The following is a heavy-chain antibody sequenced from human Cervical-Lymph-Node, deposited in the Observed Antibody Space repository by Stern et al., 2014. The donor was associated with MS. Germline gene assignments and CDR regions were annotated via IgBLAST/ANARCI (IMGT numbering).Heavy chain of an antibody. CDR1: GFTFSAYG. CDR3: AKGDNWRRLNP. D-gene: IGHD1-20*01. Sequence: VQLVESGGGVVQPGRSLRLSCAASGFTFSAYGMHCVRQAPGKGLEWVAVISADGTLKFYGDSVKGRFTISRDNSKNTLFLQMNSLRAEDTAVYYCAKGDNWRRLNPWGQGTLVTVSS. CDR2: ISADGTLK. J-gene: IGHJ5*02. V-gene: IGHV3-30*18.